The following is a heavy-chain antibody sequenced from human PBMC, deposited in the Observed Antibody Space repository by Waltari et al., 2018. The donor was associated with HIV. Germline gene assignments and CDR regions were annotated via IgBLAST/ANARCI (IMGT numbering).Heavy chain of an antibody. Sequence: QVLLVASGDGVVHPGTFLTPHCASCGFRLHLSDFTSVRQAPGNGQEWVTFLSYDGSGEQDVDSVRGRFTISRYISMNTLYLQLEGLRGDDTAVYYGVKEGDYRIFGVRYYPFDYWGQGTLVTVSS. CDR1: GFRLHLSD. V-gene: IGHV3-30*18. CDR2: LSYDGSGE. D-gene: IGHD3-3*02. CDR3: VKEGDYRIFGVRYYPFDY. J-gene: IGHJ4*02.